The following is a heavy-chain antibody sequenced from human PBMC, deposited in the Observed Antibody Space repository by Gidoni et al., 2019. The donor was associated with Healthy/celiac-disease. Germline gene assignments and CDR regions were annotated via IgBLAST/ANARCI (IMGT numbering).Heavy chain of an antibody. CDR3: ARRAAAGTRRSMDV. J-gene: IGHJ6*02. D-gene: IGHD6-13*01. Sequence: QVQLVQSGAEVKKPGASVKVSCQASGYTFTGYYMHWVRQAPGQGLEWMGWINPNSGGTNYAQKFQGRVTMTRDTSSSTAYMELSRLRSDDTAVYYCARRAAAGTRRSMDVWGQGTTVTVSS. CDR1: GYTFTGYY. CDR2: INPNSGGT. V-gene: IGHV1-2*02.